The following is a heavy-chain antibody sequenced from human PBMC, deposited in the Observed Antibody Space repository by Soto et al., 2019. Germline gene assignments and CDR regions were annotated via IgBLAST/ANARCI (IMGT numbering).Heavy chain of an antibody. V-gene: IGHV3-15*01. CDR1: GFTFSNAW. CDR3: TTDIWEFMYYDILTGYYTPQPFGY. J-gene: IGHJ4*02. D-gene: IGHD3-9*01. Sequence: EVQLVESGGGLVKPGGSLRLSCAASGFTFSNAWMSWVRQAPGKGLEWVGRIKSKTDGGTTDYAAPVKGRFTISRDDSKNTLYLQMNSLKTEDTAVYYCTTDIWEFMYYDILTGYYTPQPFGYWGQGTLVTVSS. CDR2: IKSKTDGGTT.